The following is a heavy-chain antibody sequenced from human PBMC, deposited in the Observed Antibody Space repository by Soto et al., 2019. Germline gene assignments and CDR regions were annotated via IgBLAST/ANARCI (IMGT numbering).Heavy chain of an antibody. Sequence: GGSLRLSCAASGFTFSSYAMNWVRQAPGKGLEWVSGIIGSGGSTYYADSVEGRFTISRDNSKNTLSLQMNGLTVEDTAVYYCAKATDCTGSGCNLPYYGLDVWGQGTTVTVSS. CDR1: GFTFSSYA. V-gene: IGHV3-23*01. D-gene: IGHD2-8*02. CDR3: AKATDCTGSGCNLPYYGLDV. J-gene: IGHJ6*02. CDR2: IIGSGGST.